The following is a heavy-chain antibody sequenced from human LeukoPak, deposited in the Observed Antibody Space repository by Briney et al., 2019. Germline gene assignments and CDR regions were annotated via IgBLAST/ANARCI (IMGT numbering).Heavy chain of an antibody. V-gene: IGHV3-21*01. Sequence: GGSLRLSCAASGFTFSSYSMNWVRQAPGKGLEWVSSISSSSSYIYYADSVKGRFTISRDNAKNSLYLQMNSLRAEDTAVYYCARAIVVVVAADYWGQGTLVTVSS. J-gene: IGHJ4*02. D-gene: IGHD2-15*01. CDR1: GFTFSSYS. CDR2: ISSSSSYI. CDR3: ARAIVVVVAADY.